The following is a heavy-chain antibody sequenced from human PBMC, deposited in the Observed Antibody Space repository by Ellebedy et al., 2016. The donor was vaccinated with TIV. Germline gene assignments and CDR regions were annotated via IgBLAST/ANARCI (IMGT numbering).Heavy chain of an antibody. V-gene: IGHV3-30*09. J-gene: IGHJ4*02. D-gene: IGHD3-10*01. Sequence: PGGSLRLSCVASGFSISDHYMDWVRQAPGKGLEWVAVISYDGSNKYYADSVKGRFAISRDNSKNTLYLQMNSLRAEDTAVYYCARDRASHPNYWGQGTLVTVSS. CDR3: ARDRASHPNY. CDR1: GFSISDHY. CDR2: ISYDGSNK.